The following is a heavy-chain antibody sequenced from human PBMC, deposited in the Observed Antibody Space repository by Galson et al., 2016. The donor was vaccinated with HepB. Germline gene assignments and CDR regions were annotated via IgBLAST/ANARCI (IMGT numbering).Heavy chain of an antibody. CDR3: ARGSNDWPEYFQH. Sequence: SETLSLTCTISGGSISIYYWSWLRQSAGKGLEWIGYVYYSGSTNYNPSLKSRVTISVDTSKNQFSLKLTSVTAADTAVYYCARGSNDWPEYFQHWGQGTLVTVSS. J-gene: IGHJ1*01. CDR1: GGSISIYY. V-gene: IGHV4-59*01. CDR2: VYYSGST. D-gene: IGHD3-9*01.